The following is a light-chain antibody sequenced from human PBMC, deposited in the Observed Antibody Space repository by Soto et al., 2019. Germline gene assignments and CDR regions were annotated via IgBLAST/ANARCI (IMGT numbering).Light chain of an antibody. J-gene: IGKJ5*01. Sequence: DIQMTQSPSSLSASVGDRVTITCQASQDITNYLNWYQQKPGRAPKLLIYDASNLEAGVASRFRGSGSGTDFTFTISRLQPEDIATYYCQQYDHLPITFGQGTRLEIK. V-gene: IGKV1-33*01. CDR1: QDITNY. CDR2: DAS. CDR3: QQYDHLPIT.